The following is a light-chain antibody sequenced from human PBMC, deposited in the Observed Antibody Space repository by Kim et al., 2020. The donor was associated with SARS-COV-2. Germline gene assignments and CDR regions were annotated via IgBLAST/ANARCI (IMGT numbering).Light chain of an antibody. V-gene: IGKV1-27*01. J-gene: IGKJ2*01. CDR1: QGISNY. CDR3: QKYNSAPNT. CDR2: SAS. Sequence: SASVGDRVTITCRARQGISNYLAWYQQKPGKVPKLLIYSASTSQSGVPSRFSGSGSGTDFTLTISSLQPEDVATYYCQKYNSAPNTFGQGTKLEI.